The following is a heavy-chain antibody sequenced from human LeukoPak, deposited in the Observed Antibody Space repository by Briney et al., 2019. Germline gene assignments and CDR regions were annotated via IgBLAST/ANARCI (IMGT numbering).Heavy chain of an antibody. V-gene: IGHV4-39*01. CDR1: GGSISSSSYY. D-gene: IGHD3-22*01. Sequence: PSETLSLTCTVSGGSISSSSYYWGWIRQPPGKGLEWIGSIYYSGSTYYNPSLKSRVTISVDTSKNQFSPKLSSVTAADTAVYYCARQRITMIVVVIETFDYWGQGTLVTVSS. J-gene: IGHJ4*02. CDR2: IYYSGST. CDR3: ARQRITMIVVVIETFDY.